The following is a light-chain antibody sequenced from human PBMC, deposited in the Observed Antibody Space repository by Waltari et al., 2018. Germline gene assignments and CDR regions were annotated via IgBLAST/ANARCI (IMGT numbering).Light chain of an antibody. V-gene: IGKV4-1*01. J-gene: IGKJ2*01. CDR3: HQDYTLPYT. CDR2: WAS. Sequence: DIVLTQSPDSLAVSLGERATINCKSSQSVLYSSNNQNSLVWYHQKPGKPPKLLLYWASTRESGVPDRFSGSGSGTDFTLTINSLQAEDVAVYYCHQDYTLPYTFGQGTKVEIK. CDR1: QSVLYSSNNQNS.